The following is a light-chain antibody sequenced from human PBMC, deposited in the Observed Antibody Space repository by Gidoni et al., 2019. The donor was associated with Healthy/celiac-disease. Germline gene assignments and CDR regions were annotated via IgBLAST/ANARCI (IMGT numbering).Light chain of an antibody. CDR1: SSDAGGYNY. J-gene: IGLJ2*01. CDR2: EVS. CDR3: SSYAGSNNFGV. Sequence: QSALTQPPSASGSPGQSVTISCTGTSSDAGGYNYVSWYQQHPGKAPKLTIYEVSKRPSGGPDRFSGSKSGNTDALTVSGLQAEEEADYYCSSYAGSNNFGVFGGGTKLTVL. V-gene: IGLV2-8*01.